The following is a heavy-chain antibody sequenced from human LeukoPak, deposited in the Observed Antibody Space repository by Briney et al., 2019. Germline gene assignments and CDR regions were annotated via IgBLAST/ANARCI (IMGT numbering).Heavy chain of an antibody. Sequence: PGGSLRLSCAASGFTFNNYAMSWVRQAPGKGLEWVSAISGNGRSTYYADSVKGRFTISRDNSKDTLYLQMNSLRAEDTAVYYCAMPYCSAGSCYTGLGNAFDIWGQGTMVTVSS. CDR3: AMPYCSAGSCYTGLGNAFDI. J-gene: IGHJ3*02. D-gene: IGHD2-15*01. CDR2: ISGNGRST. V-gene: IGHV3-23*01. CDR1: GFTFNNYA.